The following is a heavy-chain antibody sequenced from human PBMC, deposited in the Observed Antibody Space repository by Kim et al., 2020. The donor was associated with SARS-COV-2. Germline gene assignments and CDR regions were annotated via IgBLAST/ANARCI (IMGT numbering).Heavy chain of an antibody. CDR3: ARGKAAAGTGLFDP. J-gene: IGHJ5*02. CDR1: GFTFSSYS. D-gene: IGHD6-13*01. V-gene: IGHV3-21*01. CDR2: ISSSSSYI. Sequence: GGSLRLSCAASGFTFSSYSMNWVRQAPGKGLEWVSSISSSSSYIYYADSVKGRFTISRDNAKNSLYLQMNSLRAEDTAVYYCARGKAAAGTGLFDPWGQGTPVTVSS.